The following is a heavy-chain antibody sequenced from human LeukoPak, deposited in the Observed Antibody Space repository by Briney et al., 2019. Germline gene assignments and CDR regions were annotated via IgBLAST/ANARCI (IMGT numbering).Heavy chain of an antibody. V-gene: IGHV3-21*01. D-gene: IGHD2-15*01. Sequence: PGGSLRLSCAASGFTFSSYSMNWVRQAPGKGLEWVSSISSSSSYIYYADSVKGRFTISRDNAKNSLYLQMNSLRAEDTAVYYCARDCSGGSCYSAYWGQGTLVTVSS. CDR2: ISSSSSYI. CDR1: GFTFSSYS. J-gene: IGHJ4*02. CDR3: ARDCSGGSCYSAY.